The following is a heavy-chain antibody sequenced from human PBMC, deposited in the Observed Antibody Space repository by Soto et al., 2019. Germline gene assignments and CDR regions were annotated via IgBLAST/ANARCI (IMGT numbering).Heavy chain of an antibody. V-gene: IGHV4-30-4*01. D-gene: IGHD5-12*01. CDR3: AREKGYISGPKNFDS. CDR2: IYDSGSS. J-gene: IGHJ4*02. CDR1: GGSVSSGDYF. Sequence: SETLSLTCTVSGGSVSSGDYFWSWIRQPPGKGLEWIGYIYDSGSSYYNPSLKSRVTMSVDTSKNQFSLKLRSVAAADTAMYYCAREKGYISGPKNFDSWGQGTLVTVSS.